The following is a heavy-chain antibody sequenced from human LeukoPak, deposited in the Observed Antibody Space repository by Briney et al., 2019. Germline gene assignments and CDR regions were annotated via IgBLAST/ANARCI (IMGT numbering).Heavy chain of an antibody. J-gene: IGHJ4*02. CDR1: GFTFSSYA. CDR2: ISGSGGST. D-gene: IGHD6-13*01. Sequence: AGGSLRLSCAASGFTFSSYAMSWVRQAPGKGLGWVPAISGSGGSTYYADSVKGRFTIARDNSKNTLYLQMNSLRAEDTAVYYCAKAGSSWYSSLDYWGQGTLVTVSS. CDR3: AKAGSSWYSSLDY. V-gene: IGHV3-23*01.